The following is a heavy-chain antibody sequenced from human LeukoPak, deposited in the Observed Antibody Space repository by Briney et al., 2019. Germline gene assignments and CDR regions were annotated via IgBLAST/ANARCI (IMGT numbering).Heavy chain of an antibody. CDR2: IYYSGST. J-gene: IGHJ4*02. CDR1: GASVSSGSYY. D-gene: IGHD3-3*01. Sequence: SETLSLTCTVSGASVSSGSYYWSWIRQPPGKGLEWIGYIYYSGSTNYNPSLKSRVTISVDTSKNQYSLKLSSVTAADTAVYYCARVGSVGYYDFWSGYYPLDYWGQGTLVTVSS. CDR3: ARVGSVGYYDFWSGYYPLDY. V-gene: IGHV4-61*01.